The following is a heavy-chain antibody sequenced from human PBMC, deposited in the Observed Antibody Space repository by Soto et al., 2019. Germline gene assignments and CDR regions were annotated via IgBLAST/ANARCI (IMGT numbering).Heavy chain of an antibody. D-gene: IGHD3-10*01. CDR3: ARGGFRGIELYDFDY. V-gene: IGHV3-48*02. CDR1: GFTFSSYS. CDR2: ISSSSSTI. J-gene: IGHJ4*02. Sequence: EVQLVESGGGLVQPGGSLRLSCAASGFTFSSYSMNWVRQAPGKGLEWVSYISSSSSTIYYADSVKGRFTISRDNAKNSLYLQMNGLRDEDTAVYYCARGGFRGIELYDFDYWGQGTLVTVSS.